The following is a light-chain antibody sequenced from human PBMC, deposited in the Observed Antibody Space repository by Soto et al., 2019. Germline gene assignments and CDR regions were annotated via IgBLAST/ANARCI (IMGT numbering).Light chain of an antibody. Sequence: QSALTQPASVSGSPGQSITISCTGTSSDVGGYNYVSWYQQYPGKAPKLMIYSVSNRPSGVSNRFSGSKSGNTASLTISGLQAEDEADYYCSSYTSTSPVLFGGGTKLTVL. J-gene: IGLJ2*01. V-gene: IGLV2-14*01. CDR2: SVS. CDR1: SSDVGGYNY. CDR3: SSYTSTSPVL.